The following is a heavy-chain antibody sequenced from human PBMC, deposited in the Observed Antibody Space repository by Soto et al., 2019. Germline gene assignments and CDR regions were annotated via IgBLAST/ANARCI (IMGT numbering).Heavy chain of an antibody. CDR3: TKDVVPAGTRKNYFDY. D-gene: IGHD2-2*01. CDR1: GFTFDDYA. V-gene: IGHV3-9*01. J-gene: IGHJ4*02. Sequence: EVQLVESGGGLVQPGRSLRLSCAASGFTFDDYAMHWVRQAPGKGLEWVSGISWNSYSIDYADSVKGRFTISRDNAKNSLYLQMNRLRAEDTALYYCTKDVVPAGTRKNYFDYWGQGTLVTVSS. CDR2: ISWNSYSI.